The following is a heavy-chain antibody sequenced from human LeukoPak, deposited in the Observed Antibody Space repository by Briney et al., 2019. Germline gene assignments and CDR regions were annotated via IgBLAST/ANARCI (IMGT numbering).Heavy chain of an antibody. Sequence: SVKVSCKASGGTFISYAISWVRQAPGQGLEWMGGIIPIFGTANYAQKFQGRVTITTDESTSTAYMELSSLRSEGTAVYYCAGSRGVVITYFDYWGQGTLVTVSS. D-gene: IGHD3-22*01. V-gene: IGHV1-69*05. CDR2: IIPIFGTA. J-gene: IGHJ4*02. CDR3: AGSRGVVITYFDY. CDR1: GGTFISYA.